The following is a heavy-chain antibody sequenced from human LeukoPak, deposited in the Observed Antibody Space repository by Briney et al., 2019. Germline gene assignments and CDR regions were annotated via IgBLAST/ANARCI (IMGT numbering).Heavy chain of an antibody. D-gene: IGHD5-12*01. Sequence: ASVKVSCKVSGYTLTELSMHWVRQAPGKGLEWMGGFDPEGGETIYAQKFQGRVTMTEDTSTDTAYMELSSLRSEDTAVYYCATALVATITGNFDYWGQGTLVTVSS. J-gene: IGHJ4*02. CDR3: ATALVATITGNFDY. V-gene: IGHV1-24*01. CDR1: GYTLTELS. CDR2: FDPEGGET.